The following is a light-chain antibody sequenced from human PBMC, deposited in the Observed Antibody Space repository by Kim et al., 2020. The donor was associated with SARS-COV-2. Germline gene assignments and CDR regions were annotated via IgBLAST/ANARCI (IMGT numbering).Light chain of an antibody. J-gene: IGLJ3*02. CDR1: SGHSNFF. CDR2: VEGSGSY. Sequence: SVKLTCPLSSGHSNFFITWHQQQPGKAPRFLMKVEGSGSYNKGGGVPDRFSGSRSGADRYLIISNLHSEDEADYYCETWDSNIQVFGGGTQLTVL. V-gene: IGLV4-60*03. CDR3: ETWDSNIQV.